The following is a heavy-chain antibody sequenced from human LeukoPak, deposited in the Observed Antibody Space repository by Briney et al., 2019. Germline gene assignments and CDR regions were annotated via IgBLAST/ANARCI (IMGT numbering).Heavy chain of an antibody. CDR1: GYTFTGYY. J-gene: IGHJ4*02. CDR3: ARLDYSKFDY. Sequence: ASVKVSCKASGYTFTGYYMHWVRQAPGQGLEWMGINKPSDGSTIYAQKFQGRVTMTSDTSTTTVYMEVSSLRSDDTAVYYCARLDYSKFDYWGQGTLVTVSS. D-gene: IGHD4-11*01. CDR2: NKPSDGST. V-gene: IGHV1-46*01.